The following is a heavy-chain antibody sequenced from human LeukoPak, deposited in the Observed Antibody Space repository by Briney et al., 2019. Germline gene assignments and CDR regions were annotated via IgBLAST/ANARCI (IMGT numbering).Heavy chain of an antibody. CDR2: VDHGGSGT. CDR3: VREVSGDPWHNWFDP. Sequence: GGSLRLSCAASGFSFSTYSMNWVPQAPGKGLVWVSRVDHGGSGTVYADSVKGRFTISRNNAKNTLYLQMNSLRAEDTAVYYCVREVSGDPWHNWFDPWGQGTLVTVSS. D-gene: IGHD4-17*01. J-gene: IGHJ5*02. CDR1: GFSFSTYS. V-gene: IGHV3-74*03.